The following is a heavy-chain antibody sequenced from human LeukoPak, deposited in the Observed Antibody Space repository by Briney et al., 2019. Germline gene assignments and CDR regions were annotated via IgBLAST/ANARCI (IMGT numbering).Heavy chain of an antibody. Sequence: GSSVKVSCKASGGTFSGYAINWVRQAPGQGLEWVGGIIPIFDTVNLAQKFQGRLTLTVDESTSTAYMELSSLRSEDTAVYYCARVVQIIPASILGELDYWGQGTLVTVSS. J-gene: IGHJ4*02. CDR2: IIPIFDTV. V-gene: IGHV1-69*13. D-gene: IGHD2-2*01. CDR1: GGTFSGYA. CDR3: ARVVQIIPASILGELDY.